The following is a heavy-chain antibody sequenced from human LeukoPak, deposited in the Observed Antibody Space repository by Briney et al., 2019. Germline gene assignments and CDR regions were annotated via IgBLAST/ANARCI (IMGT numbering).Heavy chain of an antibody. V-gene: IGHV3-9*01. CDR2: ISWNSGSI. D-gene: IGHD6-13*01. CDR3: AKDRAAAGPDAFDI. Sequence: GGSLRLSCAASGFTFDDYAMHWVRQAPGKGLEWVSGISWNSGSIGYADSVKGRFTISRDNAKNSLYLQMNSLRAEDTALYYCAKDRAAAGPDAFDIWGQGTMVTVSS. J-gene: IGHJ3*02. CDR1: GFTFDDYA.